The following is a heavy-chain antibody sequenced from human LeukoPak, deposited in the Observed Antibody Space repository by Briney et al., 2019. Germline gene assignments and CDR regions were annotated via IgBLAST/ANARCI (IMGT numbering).Heavy chain of an antibody. V-gene: IGHV4-38-2*02. CDR2: IYQRATV. D-gene: IGHD3-16*02. CDR3: ARFIDEIDNWFDP. Sequence: SETLSLTCNVSGYSISSGYFWGWVRQPPGKGLEWIGSIYQRATVHYNPSLKSRVTISLDTSKSQFSLKLSSVTAADTAVYYCARFIDEIDNWFDPWGQGTLVTVSS. CDR1: GYSISSGYF. J-gene: IGHJ5*02.